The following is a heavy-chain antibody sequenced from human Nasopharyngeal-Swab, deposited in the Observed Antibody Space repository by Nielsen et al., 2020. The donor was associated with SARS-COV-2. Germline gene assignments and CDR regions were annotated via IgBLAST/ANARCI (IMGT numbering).Heavy chain of an antibody. CDR1: GFTFSDYY. CDR2: ISSSGSTT. CDR3: AKDKLRSTVTAPFDY. V-gene: IGHV3-11*01. J-gene: IGHJ4*02. D-gene: IGHD2-21*02. Sequence: GESLKISCAASGFTFSDYYMSWIRQAPGKGLEWVSYISSSGSTTYYADSVKGRFTISRDNSKNTLYLQMNSLRAEDTAVYYCAKDKLRSTVTAPFDYWGQGTLVTVSS.